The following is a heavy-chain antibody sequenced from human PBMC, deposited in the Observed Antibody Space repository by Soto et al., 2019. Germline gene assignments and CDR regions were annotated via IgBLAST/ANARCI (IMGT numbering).Heavy chain of an antibody. V-gene: IGHV1-69*12. J-gene: IGHJ6*02. CDR1: GGTFSSYA. CDR2: IIPIFGTA. CDR3: ASHDITGTWVYYYGMDV. D-gene: IGHD1-20*01. Sequence: QVQLVQSGAEVKKPGSSVKVSCKASGGTFSSYAISWVRQAPGQGLEWMGGIIPIFGTANYAQKFQGRVTINADESTSTAYMELSSLRSDDTAVYYCASHDITGTWVYYYGMDVWGQGTTVTVSS.